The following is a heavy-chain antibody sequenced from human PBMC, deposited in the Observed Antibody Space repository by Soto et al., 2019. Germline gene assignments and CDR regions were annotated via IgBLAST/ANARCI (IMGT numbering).Heavy chain of an antibody. CDR2: INHSGST. CDR3: ARCLRLNRITMVQGVTDNH. D-gene: IGHD3-10*01. CDR1: GGSFSGYY. Sequence: PSETLSLTCAVYGGSFSGYYWSWIRQPPGKGLEWIGEINHSGSTNYNPSLKSRVTISVDTSKNQFSLKLSSVTAADTAVYYCARCLRLNRITMVQGVTDNHWGQGTLVTVS. V-gene: IGHV4-34*01. J-gene: IGHJ4*02.